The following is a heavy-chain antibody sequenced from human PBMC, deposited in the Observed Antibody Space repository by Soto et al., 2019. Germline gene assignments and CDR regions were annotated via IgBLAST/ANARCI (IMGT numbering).Heavy chain of an antibody. J-gene: IGHJ2*01. CDR2: IYYSGST. CDR1: GGSISSYY. CDR3: AKGGGTSSTSDWDFDL. Sequence: QVQLQESGPGLVKPSETLSLTCTVSGGSISSYYWSWIRQPPGKGLEWIGYIYYSGSTNYNPSLKSRVTISVDTSKTQFSLNLSSVTAADTAVYYCAKGGGTSSTSDWDFDLWGRGALVTVSS. V-gene: IGHV4-59*01. D-gene: IGHD6-6*01.